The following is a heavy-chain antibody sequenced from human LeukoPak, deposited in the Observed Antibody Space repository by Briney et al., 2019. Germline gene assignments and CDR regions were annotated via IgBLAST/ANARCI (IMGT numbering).Heavy chain of an antibody. J-gene: IGHJ6*03. Sequence: ASVKVSCKASGYTFTSYAMHWVRQAPGQRLEWMGWINAGNGNTKYSQEFQGGVTITRDTSASIAYMELSSLRSEDMAVYYCARDPGTLVRGSRRGYDGNYYYMDVWGKGTTVTISS. CDR1: GYTFTSYA. CDR3: ARDPGTLVRGSRRGYDGNYYYMDV. V-gene: IGHV1-3*03. D-gene: IGHD3-10*01. CDR2: INAGNGNT.